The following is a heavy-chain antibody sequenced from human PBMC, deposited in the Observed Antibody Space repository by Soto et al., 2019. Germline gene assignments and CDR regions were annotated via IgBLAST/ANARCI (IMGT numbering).Heavy chain of an antibody. CDR1: GYTFTSYD. J-gene: IGHJ6*02. Sequence: ASVKVSCKASGYTFTSYDINWVRQATGQGLEWMGWMNPNSGNTGYAQKFQGRVTMTRNTSISTAYMELSSLRSEDTAVYYCARGTLTIFGVVPYYYYGMDGCRQRTRVSLYS. D-gene: IGHD3-3*01. V-gene: IGHV1-8*01. CDR2: MNPNSGNT. CDR3: ARGTLTIFGVVPYYYYGMDG.